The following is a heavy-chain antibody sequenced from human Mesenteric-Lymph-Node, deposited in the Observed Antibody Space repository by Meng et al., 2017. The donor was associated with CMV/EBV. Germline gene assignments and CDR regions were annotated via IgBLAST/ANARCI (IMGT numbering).Heavy chain of an antibody. Sequence: QITLKESGPTLVKPTQTLPPTCTFSGFSLSTSGVGGGWIRQPPGKALEWLALIYWDDDKRYSPSLKSRLTITKDTSKNQVVLTMTNMDPVDTATYYCAHSSGIAAAGPFYFDYWGQGTLVTVSS. CDR1: GFSLSTSGVG. D-gene: IGHD6-13*01. J-gene: IGHJ4*02. CDR2: IYWDDDK. V-gene: IGHV2-5*02. CDR3: AHSSGIAAAGPFYFDY.